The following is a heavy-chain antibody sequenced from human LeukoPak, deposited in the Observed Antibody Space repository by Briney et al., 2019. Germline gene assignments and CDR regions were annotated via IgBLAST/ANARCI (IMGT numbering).Heavy chain of an antibody. J-gene: IGHJ5*02. Sequence: GASVKVSCKASGYSFTDYYIHWARQAPGQGLEWMGWINPKGGGINYAPEFQGRVTMTRDTPITTAYMELSSLRSDDTAMYYCARDTCDGGDCFNWFDPWGQGTLVTVSS. CDR2: INPKGGGI. CDR3: ARDTCDGGDCFNWFDP. CDR1: GYSFTDYY. D-gene: IGHD2-21*02. V-gene: IGHV1-2*02.